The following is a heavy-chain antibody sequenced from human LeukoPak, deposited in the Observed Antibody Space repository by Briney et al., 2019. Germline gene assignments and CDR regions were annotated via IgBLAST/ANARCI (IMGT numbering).Heavy chain of an antibody. Sequence: SGGSLRLSCAASGFTFNKYAMTWVRQAPGQGLQWVAHISADDDESSWYADSVRGRFTISRDNSKNTLYLQMSRLTDEDTALYYCVRRRIAEAGDFDYWGQGTLVTVSS. D-gene: IGHD6-13*01. J-gene: IGHJ4*02. CDR2: ISADDDESS. CDR3: VRRRIAEAGDFDY. CDR1: GFTFNKYA. V-gene: IGHV3-23*01.